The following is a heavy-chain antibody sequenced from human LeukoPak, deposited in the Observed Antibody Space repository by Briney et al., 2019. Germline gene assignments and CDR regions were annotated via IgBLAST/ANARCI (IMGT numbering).Heavy chain of an antibody. Sequence: GGSLRLSCAASGFTFSDYGMSWVRQAPGKGLEWVSSISGSDGSTYYADSVKGRLTISRDNSKNTLYLQMNSLRAEDTAVYYCAKGGYGSGSYFAFDIWGQGTMVTVSS. J-gene: IGHJ3*02. V-gene: IGHV3-23*01. CDR3: AKGGYGSGSYFAFDI. D-gene: IGHD3-10*01. CDR2: ISGSDGST. CDR1: GFTFSDYG.